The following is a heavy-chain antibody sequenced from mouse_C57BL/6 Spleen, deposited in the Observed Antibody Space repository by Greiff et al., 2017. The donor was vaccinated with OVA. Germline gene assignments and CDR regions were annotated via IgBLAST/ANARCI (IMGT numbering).Heavy chain of an antibody. Sequence: QVHVKQSGPGLVQPSQSLSITCTVSGFSLTSYGVHWVRQPPGKGLEWLGVIWSGGSTDYNAAFISRLSISKDNSKSQVFFKMNSLQADDTAIYYCAKEGGYYGRYFDVWGTGTTVTVSS. D-gene: IGHD1-1*01. J-gene: IGHJ1*03. CDR3: AKEGGYYGRYFDV. CDR2: IWSGGST. CDR1: GFSLTSYG. V-gene: IGHV2-4*01.